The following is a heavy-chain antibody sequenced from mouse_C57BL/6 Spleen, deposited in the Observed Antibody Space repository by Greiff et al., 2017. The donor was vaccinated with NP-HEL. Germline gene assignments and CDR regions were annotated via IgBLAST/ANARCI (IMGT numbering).Heavy chain of an antibody. J-gene: IGHJ3*01. Sequence: EVQLQQSGAELVRPGASVKLSCTASGFNIKDDYMHWVKQRPEQGLEWIGWIDPENGDTEYASKFQGKATITADTSSNSAYLQLSSLTSDDTDVYYCTTSAYGNYPQFAYWGQGTLVTVSA. CDR1: GFNIKDDY. CDR2: IDPENGDT. CDR3: TTSAYGNYPQFAY. D-gene: IGHD2-1*01. V-gene: IGHV14-4*01.